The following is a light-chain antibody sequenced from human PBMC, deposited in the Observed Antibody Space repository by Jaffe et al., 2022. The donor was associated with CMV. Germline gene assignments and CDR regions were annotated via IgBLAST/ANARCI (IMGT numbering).Light chain of an antibody. CDR1: SSNIGSNY. Sequence: QSVLTQPPSASGTPGQRVTISCSGSSSNIGSNYVYWYHQLPETAPKLLMYMNNQRPSGVPDRFSGFKSGTSASLAISGLRSEDEGDYYCAAWDDSLSGPVFGGGTKLTVL. V-gene: IGLV1-47*01. CDR2: MNN. J-gene: IGLJ3*02. CDR3: AAWDDSLSGPV.